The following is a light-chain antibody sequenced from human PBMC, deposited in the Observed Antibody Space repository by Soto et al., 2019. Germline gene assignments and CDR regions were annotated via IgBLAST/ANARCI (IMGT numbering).Light chain of an antibody. Sequence: QSALTQPASVSGSPGQSITISCTGTSSDVGGYNYVSWYQQHPGKAPKLMIYEVSSRPSGVSNRCSGSKSGNTASLTISGRLADEEAAYYCSSYTSSSIDFVFGTGTKLTVL. J-gene: IGLJ1*01. CDR2: EVS. CDR1: SSDVGGYNY. V-gene: IGLV2-14*01. CDR3: SSYTSSSIDFV.